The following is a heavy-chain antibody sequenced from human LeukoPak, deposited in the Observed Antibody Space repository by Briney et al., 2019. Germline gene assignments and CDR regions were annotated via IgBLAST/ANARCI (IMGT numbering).Heavy chain of an antibody. CDR1: GYTLSELS. V-gene: IGHV1-24*01. CDR2: FDPENGET. J-gene: IGHJ4*02. D-gene: IGHD3-22*01. CDR3: TRSAVVLPYYFDY. Sequence: ASVKVSCKVSGYTLSELSMHWVRQAHGKGLEWMGSFDPENGETLYAPDFQGRVSLTEDTSAATGYMELISLRSEDTAVYYCTRSAVVLPYYFDYWGQGTLVTVSS.